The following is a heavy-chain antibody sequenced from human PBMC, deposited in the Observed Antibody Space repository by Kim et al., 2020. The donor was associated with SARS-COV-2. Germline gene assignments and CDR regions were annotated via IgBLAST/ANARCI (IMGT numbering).Heavy chain of an antibody. CDR3: APQWDQRGSYMDV. CDR1: GGSISSSSYY. J-gene: IGHJ6*03. V-gene: IGHV4-39*01. Sequence: SETLSLTCTVSGGSISSSSYYWGWIRQPPGKGLEWIGSIYYSGSTYYNPSLKSRVTISVDTSKNQFSLKLSSVTAADTAVYYCAPQWDQRGSYMDVWGKGTTVTVSS. CDR2: IYYSGST. D-gene: IGHD1-26*01.